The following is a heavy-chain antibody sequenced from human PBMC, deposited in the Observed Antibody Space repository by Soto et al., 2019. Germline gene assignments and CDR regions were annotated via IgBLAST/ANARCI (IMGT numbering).Heavy chain of an antibody. CDR1: GGSISSGGYS. CDR3: ARDRRYFDWLPGPYYYGMDV. Sequence: SETLSLTCAVSGGSISSGGYSWSWIRQPPGKGLEWIGYIYHSGSTYYNPSLKSRVTISVDTSKNQFSLKLSSVTAADTAVYYCARDRRYFDWLPGPYYYGMDVWGQGTTVTVSS. J-gene: IGHJ6*02. V-gene: IGHV4-30-2*01. CDR2: IYHSGST. D-gene: IGHD3-9*01.